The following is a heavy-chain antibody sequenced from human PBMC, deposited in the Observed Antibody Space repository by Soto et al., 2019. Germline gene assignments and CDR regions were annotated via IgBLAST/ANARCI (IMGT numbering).Heavy chain of an antibody. CDR1: GDSIRSPNYY. CDR3: VRHPLGYCSSTSCYPEGGKFDF. D-gene: IGHD2-2*01. V-gene: IGHV4-39*01. CDR2: LYYRGST. Sequence: KPSETLSLTCTVSGDSIRSPNYYWGWIRQAPGKGLEWIGSLYYRGSTHYNPSLKSRVTISEDTPKNHFSLKMRSVTAADTAVYYCVRHPLGYCSSTSCYPEGGKFDFWGQGTLVTVSS. J-gene: IGHJ4*02.